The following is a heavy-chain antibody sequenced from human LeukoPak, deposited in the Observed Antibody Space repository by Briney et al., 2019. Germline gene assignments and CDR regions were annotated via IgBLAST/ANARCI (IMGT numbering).Heavy chain of an antibody. CDR1: GGSISSSSYY. Sequence: SETLSLTCTVSGGSISSSSYYWGWIRQPPGKGLEWIGSIYYSGSTYYNPSLKSRVTISVDTSKNQFSLKLSSVPAADTAVYYCARVVFRYSSSWDPAGWFDPWGQGTLVTVSS. V-gene: IGHV4-39*01. CDR3: ARVVFRYSSSWDPAGWFDP. CDR2: IYYSGST. J-gene: IGHJ5*02. D-gene: IGHD6-13*01.